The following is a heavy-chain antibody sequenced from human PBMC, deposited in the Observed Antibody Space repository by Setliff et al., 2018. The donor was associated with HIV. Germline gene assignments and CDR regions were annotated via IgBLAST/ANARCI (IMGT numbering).Heavy chain of an antibody. CDR2: IYTSGST. D-gene: IGHD2-21*01. V-gene: IGHV4-4*07. CDR3: ARVPVAGANWFDP. Sequence: SETLSLTCTVSGGSIRSYYWSWIRQPAGKGLEWIGRIYTSGSTNYNPSLKSRVTMSVDTSKNQFSLKLSSVTAADQGVYYCARVPVAGANWFDPWGLGTLVTVSS. CDR1: GGSIRSYY. J-gene: IGHJ5*02.